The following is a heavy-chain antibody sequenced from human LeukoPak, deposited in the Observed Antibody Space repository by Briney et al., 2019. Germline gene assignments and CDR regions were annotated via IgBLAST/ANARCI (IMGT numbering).Heavy chain of an antibody. CDR1: GGTFSSYA. CDR2: IIPIFGTA. D-gene: IGHD3-10*01. J-gene: IGHJ4*02. V-gene: IGHV1-69*05. Sequence: SVKVSCKASGGTFSSYAISWVRQAPGQGLEWMGGIIPIFGTANYAQKFQGRVTITTDESTSTAYTELSSLRSEDTAVYYCARGSVITMVRGVMRDFDYWGQGTLVTVSS. CDR3: ARGSVITMVRGVMRDFDY.